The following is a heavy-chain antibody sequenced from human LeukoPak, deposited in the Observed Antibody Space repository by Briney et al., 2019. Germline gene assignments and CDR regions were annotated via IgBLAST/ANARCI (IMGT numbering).Heavy chain of an antibody. CDR1: GFTFSSYG. V-gene: IGHV3-30*02. D-gene: IGHD5-18*01. CDR3: ARDRRGYSYGPHY. CDR2: IRYDGSNK. Sequence: GGSLRLSCAASGFTFSSYGMHWVRQAPGKGLEWVAFIRYDGSNKYYADSVKGRFTISRDTSKNTLYLQMNSLRAEDTAVYYCARDRRGYSYGPHYWGQGTLVTVSS. J-gene: IGHJ4*02.